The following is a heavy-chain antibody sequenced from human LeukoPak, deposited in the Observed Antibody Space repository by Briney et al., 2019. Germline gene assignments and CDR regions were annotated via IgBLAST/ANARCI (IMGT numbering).Heavy chain of an antibody. CDR3: ARDVDTAMVSGFDY. CDR1: GYTFTGYY. J-gene: IGHJ4*02. V-gene: IGHV1-2*02. CDR2: INPNSGGT. D-gene: IGHD5-18*01. Sequence: ASVKVSCKASGYTFTGYYMHWVRQAPGQGLEWMGWINPNSGGTNYAQKFQGRVTMTRDTFISTAYMELSRLRSDDTAVYYCARDVDTAMVSGFDYWGQGTLVTVSS.